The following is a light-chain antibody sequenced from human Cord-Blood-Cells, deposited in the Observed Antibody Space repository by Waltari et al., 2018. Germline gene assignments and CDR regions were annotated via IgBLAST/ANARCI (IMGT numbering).Light chain of an antibody. CDR1: QSISSY. Sequence: DIQMTQSPSSLSAAVGDRVTITCRASQSISSYLNCYQQKPRKAPKLMIYAASSLQSGVPSRFSGSGSGTDFTLTISSLQPEDFATYYCQQSYSTPYSFGQGTKLEIK. CDR2: AAS. CDR3: QQSYSTPYS. V-gene: IGKV1-39*01. J-gene: IGKJ2*03.